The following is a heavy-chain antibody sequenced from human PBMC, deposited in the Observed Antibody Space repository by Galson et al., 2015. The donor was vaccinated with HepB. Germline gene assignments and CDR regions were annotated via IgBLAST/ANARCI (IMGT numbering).Heavy chain of an antibody. D-gene: IGHD5-18*01. Sequence: SLRLSCAASGFTFSSYGMHWVRQAPGKGLEWVAVIWYDGSNKYYADSVKGRFTISRDNSKNTLYLQMNSLRAEGTAVYYCARARGYSYGYGMDVWGQGTTVTVPS. CDR1: GFTFSSYG. CDR2: IWYDGSNK. J-gene: IGHJ6*02. CDR3: ARARGYSYGYGMDV. V-gene: IGHV3-33*08.